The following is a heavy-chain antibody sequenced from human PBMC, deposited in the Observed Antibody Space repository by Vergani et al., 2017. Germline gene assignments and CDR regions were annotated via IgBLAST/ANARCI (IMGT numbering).Heavy chain of an antibody. CDR3: ARTDSFILRYFHWAL. J-gene: IGHJ4*02. Sequence: QLHLQESGPGLVKPSETLSLTCTVSGGSITSSSYYWGWIRQPPGKGLEWIGNIYHSGGAYYNPSLKGRVTISVDTSKNKFSLEVTSVTAADTAIYFGARTDSFILRYFHWALWGQGTLVTVSS. D-gene: IGHD3-9*01. CDR2: IYHSGGA. CDR1: GGSITSSSYY. V-gene: IGHV4-39*01.